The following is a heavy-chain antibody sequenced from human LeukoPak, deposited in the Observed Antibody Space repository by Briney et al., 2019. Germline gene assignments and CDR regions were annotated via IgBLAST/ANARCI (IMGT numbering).Heavy chain of an antibody. CDR1: GFTFGSYW. CDR3: ARSRDYGDGRIGSYWFDP. CDR2: INSDGSST. Sequence: GGSVRLSCAASGFTFGSYWMHWVRQAPGKGLVWVSRINSDGSSTSYADSVKGRFTISRDNAKNTLYLQMNSLRAEDTAVYYCARSRDYGDGRIGSYWFDPWGQGTLVTVSS. D-gene: IGHD4-17*01. V-gene: IGHV3-74*01. J-gene: IGHJ5*02.